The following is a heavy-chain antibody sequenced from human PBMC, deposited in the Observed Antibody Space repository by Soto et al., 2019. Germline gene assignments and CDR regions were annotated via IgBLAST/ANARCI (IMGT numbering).Heavy chain of an antibody. Sequence: GASLRLSCAASGFTFSSYAMSWFRPAPGKGLEWVSAISGSGGTTYYADSVKGRFTISRDNSKNTRYLQMNSLRAEETAVYYCAKDPIAVAATQGDWFDP. CDR3: AKDPIAVAATQGDWFDP. CDR1: GFTFSSYA. V-gene: IGHV3-23*01. CDR2: ISGSGGTT. D-gene: IGHD6-19*01. J-gene: IGHJ5*02.